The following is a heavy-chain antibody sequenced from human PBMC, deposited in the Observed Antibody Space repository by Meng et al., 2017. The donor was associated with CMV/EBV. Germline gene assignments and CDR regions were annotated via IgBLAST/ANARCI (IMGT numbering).Heavy chain of an antibody. CDR3: ARDYLIAAAGTNYYYGMDV. J-gene: IGHJ6*02. D-gene: IGHD6-13*01. CDR2: INPNSGGT. V-gene: IGHV1-2*02. Sequence: ASVKVSCKASGYTFTGYYMHWVRQAPGQGLEWMGWINPNSGGTNYAQKFQGRVTMTRDTSISTAYMELSRPRSDDTAVYYCARDYLIAAAGTNYYYGMDVWGQGTTVTVSS. CDR1: GYTFTGYY.